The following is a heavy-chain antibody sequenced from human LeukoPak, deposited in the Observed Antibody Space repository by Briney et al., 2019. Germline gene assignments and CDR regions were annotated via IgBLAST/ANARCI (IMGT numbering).Heavy chain of an antibody. J-gene: IGHJ4*02. CDR1: GFTFSSYA. CDR3: AKDTFSESRYGVLDS. CDR2: ISGGGGIT. V-gene: IGHV3-23*01. D-gene: IGHD3-10*01. Sequence: GGSLRLSCAASGFTFSSYAMSWVRQAPGKGLEWVSAISGGGGITYYADSVKGRFTISRDNSKNTLYLQMSSLRAEDTAVYYYAKDTFSESRYGVLDSWGQGTLVTVSP.